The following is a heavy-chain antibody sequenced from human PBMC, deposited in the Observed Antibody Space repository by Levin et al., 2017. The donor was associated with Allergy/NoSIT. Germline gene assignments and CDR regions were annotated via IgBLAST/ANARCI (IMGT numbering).Heavy chain of an antibody. V-gene: IGHV4-4*02. J-gene: IGHJ6*03. CDR1: DDSISSSYW. CDR3: ARARAGRFVSVTKNTYFYYMDV. CDR2: IYHTGSA. Sequence: SETLSLTCAVSDDSISSSYWWIWVRQAPGKGLEWIGQIYHTGSANYNPSVKNRVTISVDTSKNQFSVKVSSVTAADTAVYYCARARAGRFVSVTKNTYFYYMDVWGKGTPVTVSS. D-gene: IGHD3-3*01.